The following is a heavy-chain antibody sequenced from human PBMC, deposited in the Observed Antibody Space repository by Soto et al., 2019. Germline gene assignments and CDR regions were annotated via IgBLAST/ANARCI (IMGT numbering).Heavy chain of an antibody. CDR1: GFTFRSYA. CDR2: ISYDASNK. CDR3: ARGNSSGHAAFDY. D-gene: IGHD6-25*01. J-gene: IGHJ4*02. V-gene: IGHV3-30-3*01. Sequence: QVQLVESGGGVVQPGRSLRLSCAASGFTFRSYAMHWVRQAPGKGLEWVAVISYDASNKYYADSVKGRFTISRDNSKNTRYLQMNSLRAEDTAVYYCARGNSSGHAAFDYWGQGTLVTVSS.